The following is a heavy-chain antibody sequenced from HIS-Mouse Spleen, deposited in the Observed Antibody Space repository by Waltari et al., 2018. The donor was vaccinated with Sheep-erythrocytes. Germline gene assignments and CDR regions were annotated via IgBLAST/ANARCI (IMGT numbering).Heavy chain of an antibody. V-gene: IGHV3-53*01. J-gene: IGHJ3*02. CDR3: ARGAGGFVGAHDAFDI. D-gene: IGHD1-26*01. CDR1: GFTVSSNY. Sequence: EVQLVESGGGLIQPGGSLRLSCAASGFTVSSNYMSWVRQAPGKGLGWCEVSDSGGSKYSADSGKGRFTSSRDNSKNTLYLQMNSLRAEDTAVYYCARGAGGFVGAHDAFDIWGQGTMVTVSS. CDR2: SDSGGSK.